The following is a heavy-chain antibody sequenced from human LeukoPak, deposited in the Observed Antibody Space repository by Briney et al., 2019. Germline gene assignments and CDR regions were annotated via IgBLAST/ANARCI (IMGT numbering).Heavy chain of an antibody. Sequence: ASVKVSCKGFVYTFTAYYMHWVRQAPGQGLEWMGWINPNSGGTNYAQKFQGRVTMTRDTSISTAYMELSRLRSDDTAVYYCARSGDYSILDALDIRGQGTMVTVSS. CDR1: VYTFTAYY. CDR3: ARSGDYSILDALDI. CDR2: INPNSGGT. V-gene: IGHV1-2*02. J-gene: IGHJ3*02. D-gene: IGHD4-17*01.